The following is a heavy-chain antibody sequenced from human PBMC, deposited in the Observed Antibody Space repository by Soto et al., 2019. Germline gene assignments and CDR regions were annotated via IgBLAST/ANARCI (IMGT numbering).Heavy chain of an antibody. V-gene: IGHV3-11*06. CDR1: GFTFSDDY. J-gene: IGHJ6*02. CDR2: ISSSSSYT. D-gene: IGHD4-17*01. CDR3: ARERGDYFDYYYGMDV. Sequence: GGSLRLSCAASGFTFSDDYMSWIRQAPGKGLEWVSYISSSSSYTNYADSVKGRFTISRDNAKNSLYLQMNSLRAEDTAVYYCARERGDYFDYYYGMDVWGQGTTVTV.